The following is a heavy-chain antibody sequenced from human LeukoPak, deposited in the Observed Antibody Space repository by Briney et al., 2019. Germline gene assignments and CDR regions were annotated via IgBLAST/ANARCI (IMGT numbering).Heavy chain of an antibody. CDR2: IIPIFGTA. CDR1: GGTLSSYA. Sequence: ASVKVSCKASGGTLSSYAISWVRQAPGQGLEWMGGIIPIFGTANYAQKFQGRVTITTDESTSTAYMEPSSLRSEDTAVYYCARLAGSLFCSSTSCRDDYWGQGTLVTVSS. J-gene: IGHJ4*02. V-gene: IGHV1-69*05. CDR3: ARLAGSLFCSSTSCRDDY. D-gene: IGHD2-2*01.